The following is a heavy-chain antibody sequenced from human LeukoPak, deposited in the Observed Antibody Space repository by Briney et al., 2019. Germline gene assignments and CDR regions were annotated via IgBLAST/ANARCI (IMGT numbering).Heavy chain of an antibody. V-gene: IGHV1-2*02. CDR3: AREELGYCSSTSCYPYFQH. D-gene: IGHD2-2*01. Sequence: ASVKVSCKASGYTFTGYYMHWVRQAPGRGLEWMGWINPNSGGTNYAQKFQGRVTMTRDTSISTAYMELSRLRSDDTAVYYCAREELGYCSSTSCYPYFQHWGQGTLVTVSS. J-gene: IGHJ1*01. CDR1: GYTFTGYY. CDR2: INPNSGGT.